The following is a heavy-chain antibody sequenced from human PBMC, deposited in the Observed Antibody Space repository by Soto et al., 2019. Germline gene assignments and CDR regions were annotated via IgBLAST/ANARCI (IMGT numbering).Heavy chain of an antibody. CDR2: ISSSSSYT. Sequence: PGGSLRLSCAASGFTFSDYYMSWIRQAPGKGLEWVSYISSSSSYTNYADSVKGRFTISRDNAKNSLYLQMNSLRAEDTAVYYCARTEYDFWSGINWFDPWGQGTLVTVS. CDR1: GFTFSDYY. D-gene: IGHD3-3*01. CDR3: ARTEYDFWSGINWFDP. J-gene: IGHJ5*02. V-gene: IGHV3-11*06.